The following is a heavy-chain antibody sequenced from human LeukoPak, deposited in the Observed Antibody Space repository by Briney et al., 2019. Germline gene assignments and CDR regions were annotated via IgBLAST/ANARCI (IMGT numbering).Heavy chain of an antibody. J-gene: IGHJ5*02. V-gene: IGHV1-2*02. CDR1: GYSFTDYY. D-gene: IGHD2-21*01. CDR3: ARADRLDGGPYLIGP. Sequence: ASVKVSCKTSGYSFTDYYMHWVRQAPGQGLEWMGWINPNSGGTSSAQKFQGRVTMTRDTSITTVYMEVSWLTSDDTAIYYCARADRLDGGPYLIGPWGQGTLVTLSS. CDR2: INPNSGGT.